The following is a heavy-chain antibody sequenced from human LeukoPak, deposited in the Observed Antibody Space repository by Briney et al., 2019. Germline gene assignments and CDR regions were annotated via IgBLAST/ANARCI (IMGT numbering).Heavy chain of an antibody. CDR3: AISLGYCSGGNCYFDAFDI. J-gene: IGHJ3*02. Sequence: GGSLRLSCLTSGFTFSTNAMSWVRQAPGKGLEWVAVISYDGSNKYYTDSVKGRFTISRDNSKNTLYLQMNSLRAEDTAVYYCAISLGYCSGGNCYFDAFDIWGQGTMVTVSS. CDR2: ISYDGSNK. V-gene: IGHV3-30*03. D-gene: IGHD2-15*01. CDR1: GFTFSTNA.